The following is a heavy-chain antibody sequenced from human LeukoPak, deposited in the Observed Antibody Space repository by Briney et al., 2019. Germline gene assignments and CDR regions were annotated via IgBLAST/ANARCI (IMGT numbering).Heavy chain of an antibody. CDR1: GGSISSYY. D-gene: IGHD6-19*01. Sequence: PSETLSLTCTVSGGSISSYYWSWIRQPPGKGLEWIGEINRSRSINYNPSLKSRVTISIDTSKNQFSLKLSSVTAADTAVYYCARLHLVSSGWYPMADSWGQGTLVTVSS. V-gene: IGHV4-34*01. J-gene: IGHJ4*02. CDR3: ARLHLVSSGWYPMADS. CDR2: INRSRSI.